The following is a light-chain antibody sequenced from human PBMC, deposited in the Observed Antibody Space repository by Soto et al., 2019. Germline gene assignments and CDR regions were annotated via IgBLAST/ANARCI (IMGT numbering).Light chain of an antibody. J-gene: IGKJ1*01. V-gene: IGKV3-15*01. CDR1: QSVSSN. Sequence: EIVMTQSPATLSVSPGERATLSCRASQSVSSNLAWYQQTPGLAPRLLIYGASTRATGIPDRFSGSGSGTEFTLTISSLQSEDFAVYYCQQYNNWPPWTFGQGTKVEIK. CDR3: QQYNNWPPWT. CDR2: GAS.